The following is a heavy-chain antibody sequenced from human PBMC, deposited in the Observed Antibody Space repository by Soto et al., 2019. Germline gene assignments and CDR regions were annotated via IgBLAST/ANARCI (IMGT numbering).Heavy chain of an antibody. CDR3: ASIRKGY. CDR2: IYYSGST. V-gene: IGHV4-59*01. J-gene: IGHJ4*02. Sequence: PSETLSLTCTVSGGSISRYYWSWIRQPPGKGLEWIGYIYYSGSTNHNPSLKSRVTISVDTSKNQFSLKLSSVTAADTAVYYCASIRKGYWGQGTLVTVSS. CDR1: GGSISRYY.